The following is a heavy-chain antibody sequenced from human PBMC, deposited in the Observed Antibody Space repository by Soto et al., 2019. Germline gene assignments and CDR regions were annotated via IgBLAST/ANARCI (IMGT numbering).Heavy chain of an antibody. V-gene: IGHV1-2*02. CDR3: ARAGIRHCTNGVCFPPTHY. CDR1: GYTFTGYY. D-gene: IGHD2-8*01. CDR2: INPNSGGT. J-gene: IGHJ4*02. Sequence: ASVKVSCKASGYTFTGYYMHWVRQAPGQGLEWMGWINPNSGGTNYAQKFQGRVTMTRDTSISTAYMELSRLRSDDTAVYYCARAGIRHCTNGVCFPPTHYWGQGTLVTVSS.